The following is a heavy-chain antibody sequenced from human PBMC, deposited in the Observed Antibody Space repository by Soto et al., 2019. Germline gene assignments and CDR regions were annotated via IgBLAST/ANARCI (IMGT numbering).Heavy chain of an antibody. CDR1: GGSFSGYY. V-gene: IGHV4-34*01. CDR2: INHSGST. J-gene: IGHJ3*02. CDR3: ARGVRLRARLDI. Sequence: QVQLQQWGAGLLKPSETLSLTCAVYGGSFSGYYWSWIRQPPGKGLEWIGEINHSGSTNYNPSLKSRVTIPVDTSKNQFALKLSSVTAADTAVYYCARGVRLRARLDIWGQGTMVTVSS. D-gene: IGHD4-17*01.